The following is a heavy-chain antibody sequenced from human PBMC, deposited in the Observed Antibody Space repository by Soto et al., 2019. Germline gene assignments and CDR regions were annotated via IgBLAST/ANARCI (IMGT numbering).Heavy chain of an antibody. D-gene: IGHD6-19*01. CDR2: IYYSGST. Sequence: SETLSLTCTVSGGSISSSSYYWGWIRQPPGKGLEWIGSIYYSGSTYYNPSLKSRVTISVDTSKNQFSLKLSSVTAADTAVYYCARLSGWYRKLDYWGQGTLVTVSS. CDR1: GGSISSSSYY. J-gene: IGHJ4*02. V-gene: IGHV4-39*01. CDR3: ARLSGWYRKLDY.